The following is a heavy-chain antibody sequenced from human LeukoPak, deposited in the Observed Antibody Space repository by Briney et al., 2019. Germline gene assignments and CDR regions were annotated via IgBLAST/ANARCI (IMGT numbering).Heavy chain of an antibody. Sequence: PGGSLRLSCAASGFTFSSYGMHWVRQAPGKGLEWVAFIRYDGSNKYFADSVKGRFTISRDNSKNTLYLQMNSLGPEDTAVYYCAKDRLTIFGVVIPELDYWGQGTLVTVSS. CDR1: GFTFSSYG. V-gene: IGHV3-30*02. J-gene: IGHJ4*02. CDR2: IRYDGSNK. CDR3: AKDRLTIFGVVIPELDY. D-gene: IGHD3-3*01.